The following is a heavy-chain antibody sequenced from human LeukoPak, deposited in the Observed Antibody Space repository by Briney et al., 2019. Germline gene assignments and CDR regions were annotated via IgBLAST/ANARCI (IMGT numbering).Heavy chain of an antibody. Sequence: GGSLRLSCAASGFDFSNYWMYWVRQAPGKGLEWVANIKQDGSEKYYVDSVRSRFTISRDNAKNSLSLQMNSLRAEDTDVYYCASNSGGWGQGTLVTVSS. V-gene: IGHV3-7*03. CDR2: IKQDGSEK. J-gene: IGHJ4*02. CDR3: ASNSGG. CDR1: GFDFSNYW. D-gene: IGHD4-23*01.